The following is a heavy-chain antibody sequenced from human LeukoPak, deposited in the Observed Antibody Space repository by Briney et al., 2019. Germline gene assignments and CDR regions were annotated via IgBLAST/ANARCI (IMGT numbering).Heavy chain of an antibody. CDR3: AKGPPNWGPHL. J-gene: IGHJ4*02. CDR1: GYTFTSYD. Sequence: ASVKVSCKASGYTFTSYDINWVRQATGQGLEWMGWMSPNSGDTGYAQKFQGRVTMTRNTSISTAYLGLSSLRSEDTAMYYCAKGPPNWGPHLGAQGPLITVSS. D-gene: IGHD7-27*01. V-gene: IGHV1-8*01. CDR2: MSPNSGDT.